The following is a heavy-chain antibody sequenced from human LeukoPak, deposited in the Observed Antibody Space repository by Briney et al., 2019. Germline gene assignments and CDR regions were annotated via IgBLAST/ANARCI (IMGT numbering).Heavy chain of an antibody. CDR3: ARDAIAAAGSFDY. CDR2: INPSGGNT. V-gene: IGHV1-46*01. D-gene: IGHD6-13*01. J-gene: IGHJ4*02. CDR1: GYTFTSYY. Sequence: ASVKVSCKASGYTFTSYYMHWVRQAPGQGLEWMGLINPSGGNTRYAQKSQGRVTMTRDTSTTTVYMELSSLRSEDTAVYYCARDAIAAAGSFDYWGQGTLVIVSS.